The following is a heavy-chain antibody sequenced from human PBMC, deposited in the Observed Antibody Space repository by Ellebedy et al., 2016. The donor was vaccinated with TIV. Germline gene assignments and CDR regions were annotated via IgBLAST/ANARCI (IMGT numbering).Heavy chain of an antibody. J-gene: IGHJ6*03. CDR2: ISSNGGST. D-gene: IGHD4-11*01. CDR1: GFTFSSYA. Sequence: GGSLRLSXAASGFTFSSYAMHWVRQAPGKGLEYVSAISSNGGSTYYANSVKGRFTISRDNSKNTLYLQMNSLRAEDTAVYYCARDRSLSYSNYYYYYYMDVWGKGTTVTVSS. CDR3: ARDRSLSYSNYYYYYYMDV. V-gene: IGHV3-64*01.